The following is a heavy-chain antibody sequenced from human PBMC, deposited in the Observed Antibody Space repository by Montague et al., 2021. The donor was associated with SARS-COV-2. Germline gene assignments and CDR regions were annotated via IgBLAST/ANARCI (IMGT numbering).Heavy chain of an antibody. Sequence: SETLSLTCTVSGYSISSGYYWGWIRQPPGKGLEWIGSIYHSGSTYYNPXXKSRVTISVDTSKNQFSLKLSSVTAADTAVYYCARDCYDYGSGSYQRWFDPWGQGTLVTVS. CDR3: ARDCYDYGSGSYQRWFDP. CDR1: GYSISSGYY. CDR2: IYHSGST. D-gene: IGHD3-10*01. J-gene: IGHJ5*02. V-gene: IGHV4-38-2*02.